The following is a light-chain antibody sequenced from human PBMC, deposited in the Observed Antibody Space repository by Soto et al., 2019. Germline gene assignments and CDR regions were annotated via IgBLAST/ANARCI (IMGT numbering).Light chain of an antibody. J-gene: IGLJ2*01. CDR2: DVT. CDR3: SSYSSSSTLVV. CDR1: SSDVGGYDY. V-gene: IGLV2-14*01. Sequence: QAASVSGSPGQSITISCTGTSSDVGGYDYDSWYQQHPGKVPKLMIYDVTNRPSGVSNRFSGSKSGNTASLTISGLQAEDEADYYCSSYSSSSTLVVFGGGTKLTVL.